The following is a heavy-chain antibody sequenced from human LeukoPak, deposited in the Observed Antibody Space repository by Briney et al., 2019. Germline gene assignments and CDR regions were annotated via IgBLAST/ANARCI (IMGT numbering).Heavy chain of an antibody. J-gene: IGHJ4*02. Sequence: GGSLRLSCAASGFDFGAYEMNWVRQAPGKGLEWVAYFAGSDTTAYYADSVKGRFTISRDNARNSLYLQMNSLRAEDTALYYCTTLGYHLDSWGQGTLVTVSS. D-gene: IGHD3-22*01. V-gene: IGHV3-48*03. CDR3: TTLGYHLDS. CDR2: FAGSDTTA. CDR1: GFDFGAYE.